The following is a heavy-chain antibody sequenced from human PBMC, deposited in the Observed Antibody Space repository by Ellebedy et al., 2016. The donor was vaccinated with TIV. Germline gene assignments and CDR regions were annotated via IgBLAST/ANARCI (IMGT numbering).Heavy chain of an antibody. J-gene: IGHJ4*02. D-gene: IGHD1-26*01. CDR1: GGSISSYY. V-gene: IGHV4-4*07. CDR2: ISTTGST. Sequence: SETLSLXXTVSGGSISSYYWNWIRQPAGKGLEWIGRISTTGSTNYNPSLKSRVTMSVDTSKNQFSLNLISVTAADTAVYYCARDSRGYSGNDYWGQGTLVTVSS. CDR3: ARDSRGYSGNDY.